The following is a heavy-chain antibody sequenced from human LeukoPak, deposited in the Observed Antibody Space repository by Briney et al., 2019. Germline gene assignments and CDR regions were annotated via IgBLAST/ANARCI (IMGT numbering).Heavy chain of an antibody. CDR3: ARDDLVGATPYY. CDR2: IKQDGDEK. D-gene: IGHD1-26*01. Sequence: GGSLRLSCAASGFTFSSYWMTWVRQAPGKGLEGVANIKQDGDEKYYVDSVKGRFTISRDNAKNSLYLQMNSLRVEDTAVYCCARDDLVGATPYYWGQGTLVTVSS. CDR1: GFTFSSYW. J-gene: IGHJ4*02. V-gene: IGHV3-7*01.